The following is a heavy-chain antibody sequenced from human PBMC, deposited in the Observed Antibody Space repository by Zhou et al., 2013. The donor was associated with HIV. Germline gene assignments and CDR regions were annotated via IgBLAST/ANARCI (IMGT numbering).Heavy chain of an antibody. CDR2: ISAYNGNT. V-gene: IGHV1-18*01. Sequence: QVQLVQSGAEVKKPGASVKVSCKASGYTFTSYGISWVRQAPGQGLEWMGWISAYNGNTNYAQKLQGRVTMTTDTSTSTAYMELRSLRSDDTAVYYCARDHRRSIKQIVAGNSTGLDYWGQGTLVTVSS. CDR3: ARDHRRSIKQIVAGNSTGLDY. CDR1: GYTFTSYG. D-gene: IGHD3-3*02. J-gene: IGHJ4*02.